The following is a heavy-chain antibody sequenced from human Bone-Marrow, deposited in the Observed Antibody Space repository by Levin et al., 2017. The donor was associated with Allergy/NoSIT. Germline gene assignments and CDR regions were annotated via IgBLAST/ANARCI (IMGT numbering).Heavy chain of an antibody. D-gene: IGHD3-16*01. CDR1: GFNFFAYG. CDR3: AKAIGGSYSYPYS. J-gene: IGHJ5*02. CDR2: ISYDGSDK. Sequence: QPGGSLRLSCAASGFNFFAYGMHWVRQAPGKGLEWVAVISYDGSDKSYADSVKGRFTISRDNSENTLYLQMDSLTTEDTAMYFCAKAIGGSYSYPYSWGQGTLVTVSS. V-gene: IGHV3-30*18.